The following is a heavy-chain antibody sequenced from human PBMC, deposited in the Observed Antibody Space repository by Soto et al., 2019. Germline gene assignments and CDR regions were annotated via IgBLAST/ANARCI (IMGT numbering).Heavy chain of an antibody. V-gene: IGHV4-61*01. D-gene: IGHD3-22*01. CDR1: GGSVSSGSYY. CDR2: IYYSGST. Sequence: SETLSLTCTVSGGSVSSGSYYWSWIRQPPGKGLEWIGYIYYSGSTNYNPSLKSRVTISVDTSKNQFSLKLSSVTAADTAVYYCARDSSYYYDSSGYYYSRSRTFDYWGQGTLVTVSS. CDR3: ARDSSYYYDSSGYYYSRSRTFDY. J-gene: IGHJ4*02.